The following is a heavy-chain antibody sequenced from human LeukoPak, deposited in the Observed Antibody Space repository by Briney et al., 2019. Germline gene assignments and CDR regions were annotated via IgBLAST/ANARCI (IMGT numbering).Heavy chain of an antibody. CDR3: AREIRYSYGLLNPFDY. CDR1: GYTFTGYH. D-gene: IGHD5-18*01. Sequence: ASVKVSCKASGYTFTGYHMHWVRQAPGQGLEWMGRINPNSGDTNYAQKFQGRVTMTRDTSISTAYMELSRLRSDDTAVYYCAREIRYSYGLLNPFDYWGQGTLVTVSS. CDR2: INPNSGDT. J-gene: IGHJ4*02. V-gene: IGHV1-2*06.